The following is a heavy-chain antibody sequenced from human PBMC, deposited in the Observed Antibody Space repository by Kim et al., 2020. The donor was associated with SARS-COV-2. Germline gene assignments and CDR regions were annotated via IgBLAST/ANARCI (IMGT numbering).Heavy chain of an antibody. CDR3: ARGRYCSSTSCYLVVNWFDP. CDR1: GGSFSGYY. J-gene: IGHJ5*02. V-gene: IGHV4-34*01. Sequence: SETLSLTCAVYGGSFSGYYWSWIRQPPGKGLEWIGEINHSGSTNYNPSLKSRVTISVDTSKNQFSLKLSSVTAADTAVYYCARGRYCSSTSCYLVVNWFDPWGQGTLVTVSS. D-gene: IGHD2-2*01. CDR2: INHSGST.